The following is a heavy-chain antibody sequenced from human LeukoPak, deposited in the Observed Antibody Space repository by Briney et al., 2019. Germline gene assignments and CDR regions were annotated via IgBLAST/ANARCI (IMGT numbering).Heavy chain of an antibody. D-gene: IGHD6-6*01. V-gene: IGHV4-34*01. CDR2: INHGGST. CDR1: GGSFSGYY. J-gene: IGHJ5*02. Sequence: SETLSLTCAVYGGSFSGYYWSWIRQPPGKGLEGIGGINHGGSTNDNPSLKSRVTISVDTSKNQFPLKLSPVTDEDTAVYYCARRRPLNWFDPWGQGTLVTVSS. CDR3: ARRRPLNWFDP.